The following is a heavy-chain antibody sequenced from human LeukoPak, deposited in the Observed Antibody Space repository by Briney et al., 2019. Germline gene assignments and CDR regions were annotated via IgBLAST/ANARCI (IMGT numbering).Heavy chain of an antibody. J-gene: IGHJ6*03. D-gene: IGHD3-22*01. CDR1: GGSISSYY. CDR2: IYYSGGT. CDR3: TRGSIAYYYMDV. Sequence: PSETLSLTCTVSGGSISSYYWSWIRQPPGKGLEWIGYIYYSGGTNYNPSLKSRVTTSVDTSKNQFSLKLSSVTAADTAVYYCTRGSIAYYYMDVWGKGTTVTISS. V-gene: IGHV4-59*01.